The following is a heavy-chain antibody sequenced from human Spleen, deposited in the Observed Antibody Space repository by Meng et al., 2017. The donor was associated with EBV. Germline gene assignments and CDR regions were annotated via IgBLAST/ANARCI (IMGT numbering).Heavy chain of an antibody. CDR2: INFNGRT. V-gene: IGHV4-39*07. D-gene: IGHD2/OR15-2a*01. J-gene: IGHJ5*02. CDR1: GDSTSCSTCS. Sequence: LPLQVSAPGLAMLSHTRALSGACSGDSTSCSTCSWEWTRQPPGKGLDWFASINFNGRTSYNPSLKIRVTTSIDTSTNQFSLKLRSVTAADTAVYYCARVDNSCFDPWGQGTLVTVSS. CDR3: ARVDNSCFDP.